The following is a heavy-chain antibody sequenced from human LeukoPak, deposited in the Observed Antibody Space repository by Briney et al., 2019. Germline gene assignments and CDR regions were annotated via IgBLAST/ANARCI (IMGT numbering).Heavy chain of an antibody. CDR2: ISYDERNQ. Sequence: GGSLRLSCAASGFTFSSYSMNWVRQAPGKGLEWVALISYDERNQFFVDSVKGRFSISRDNSKNTLYLQMNSLRPEDTAVYYCAITPDGTTVDFDDWGQGTLVTVSS. J-gene: IGHJ4*02. CDR1: GFTFSSYS. CDR3: AITPDGTTVDFDD. D-gene: IGHD4-23*01. V-gene: IGHV3-30*03.